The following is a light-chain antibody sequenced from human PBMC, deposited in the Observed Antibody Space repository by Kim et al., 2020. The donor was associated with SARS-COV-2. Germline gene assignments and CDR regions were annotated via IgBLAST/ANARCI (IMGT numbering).Light chain of an antibody. V-gene: IGLV2-14*03. CDR2: DVT. J-gene: IGLJ3*02. CDR1: SSDVGGPNY. CDR3: SSYTSISTRV. Sequence: QSALTQPASVSGSPGQSITISCTGTSSDVGGPNYVSWYQQHPGKAPKLIIYDVTNRQSGVSSRFSGSKSGNTASLTISGLQAEDEADYHCSSYTSISTRVFGGGTQLTVL.